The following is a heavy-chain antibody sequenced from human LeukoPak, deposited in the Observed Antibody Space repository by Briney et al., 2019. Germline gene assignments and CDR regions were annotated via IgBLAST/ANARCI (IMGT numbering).Heavy chain of an antibody. V-gene: IGHV3-15*01. D-gene: IGHD4-17*01. Sequence: GGSLRLSCAASGFTFSSYAMSWVRQAPGKGLEWVGRIKSKTDGGTTDYAAPVKGRFTISRDDSKNTLYLQMSSLKTEDTAVYYCTANYGVFYYYGMDVWGQGTTVTVSS. J-gene: IGHJ6*02. CDR1: GFTFSSYA. CDR2: IKSKTDGGTT. CDR3: TANYGVFYYYGMDV.